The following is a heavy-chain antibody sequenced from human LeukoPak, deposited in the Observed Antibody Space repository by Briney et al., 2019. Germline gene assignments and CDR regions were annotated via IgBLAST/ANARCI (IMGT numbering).Heavy chain of an antibody. CDR1: GFTFSKYA. V-gene: IGHV3-48*03. CDR3: AELGITMIGGV. Sequence: PGGSLRLSCVASGFTFSKYAMSWVRQAPGKGLEWVSYISSSGSTIYYADSVKGRFTISRDNAKNSLYLQMNSLRAEDTAVYYCAELGITMIGGVWGKGTTVTISS. J-gene: IGHJ6*04. D-gene: IGHD3-10*02. CDR2: ISSSGSTI.